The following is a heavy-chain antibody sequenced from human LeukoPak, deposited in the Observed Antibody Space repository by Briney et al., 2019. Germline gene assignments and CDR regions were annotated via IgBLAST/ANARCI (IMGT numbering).Heavy chain of an antibody. CDR1: GYVFSRFH. J-gene: IGHJ3*02. CDR3: ARGRNYYDSSGYYYEGDAFDI. V-gene: IGHV1-2*02. Sequence: ASVKVSCKASGYVFSRFHMHWVRQAPGQGLEWMGWINPNSGGTNYAQKFQGRVTMTRDTSTSTVYMELSSLRSEDTAVYYCARGRNYYDSSGYYYEGDAFDIWGQGTMVTVSS. CDR2: INPNSGGT. D-gene: IGHD3-22*01.